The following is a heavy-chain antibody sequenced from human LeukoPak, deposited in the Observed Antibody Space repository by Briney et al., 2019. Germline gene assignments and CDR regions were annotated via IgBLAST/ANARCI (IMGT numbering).Heavy chain of an antibody. CDR1: GFTFSSYA. V-gene: IGHV3-23*01. J-gene: IGHJ4*02. Sequence: GGSLRLSCAASGFTFSSYAMSWVRQAPGKGLEWVSGISGSGGITHYADSVKGRFTISRDNSKNTLYLQMNSLRAEDTAVYYCAKESRGYNYGLFDYWGQGTLVTVSS. CDR3: AKESRGYNYGLFDY. CDR2: ISGSGGIT. D-gene: IGHD5-18*01.